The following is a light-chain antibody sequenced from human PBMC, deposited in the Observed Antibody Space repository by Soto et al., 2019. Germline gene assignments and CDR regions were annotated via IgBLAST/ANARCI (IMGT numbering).Light chain of an antibody. CDR2: AAS. J-gene: IGKJ1*01. CDR1: QSIYANY. CDR3: QQYGSSPRA. Sequence: EIVLTQSPGPLSLSPGERATLSCRASQSIYANYLAWYQQKPGQAPRLLIYAASSRATGIPDRFSGSGSGTDFTLTISRLEPEDFAVYYCQQYGSSPRAFGLGTKVEIK. V-gene: IGKV3-20*01.